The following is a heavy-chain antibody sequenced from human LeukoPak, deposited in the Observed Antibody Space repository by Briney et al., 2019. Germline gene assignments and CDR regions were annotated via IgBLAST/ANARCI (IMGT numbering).Heavy chain of an antibody. CDR2: ICYSGST. Sequence: SENLSLTCTVSGGSIRSSSYYWGWLRQPPGKGLEWMGRICYSGSTYYNPSLKSRDTISVDTSQQQFSLKLSSVTAADKAVYYCARHSSAADFWSGYLYYYYYMDVWGKGTTVTVSS. J-gene: IGHJ6*03. D-gene: IGHD3-3*01. CDR1: GGSIRSSSYY. CDR3: ARHSSAADFWSGYLYYYYYMDV. V-gene: IGHV4-39*01.